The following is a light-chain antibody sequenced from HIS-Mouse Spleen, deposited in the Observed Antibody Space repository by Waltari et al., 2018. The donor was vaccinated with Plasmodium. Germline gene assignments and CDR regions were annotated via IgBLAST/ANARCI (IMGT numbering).Light chain of an antibody. V-gene: IGKV1-33*01. CDR1: QDISNY. Sequence: DIQMTQSPSSLSASVGDRVTITCQASQDISNYLTLYQQKPWKAPKLLIYDASNLETGVPSRFSGSGSGTDFTFTISSLQPEDIATYYCQQYDNLPYTFGQGTKLEIK. CDR3: QQYDNLPYT. CDR2: DAS. J-gene: IGKJ2*01.